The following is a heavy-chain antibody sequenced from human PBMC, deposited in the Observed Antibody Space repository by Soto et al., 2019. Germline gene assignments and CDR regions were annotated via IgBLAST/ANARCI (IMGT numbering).Heavy chain of an antibody. Sequence: PGGSLRLSCAASVFTFSDYYMSWIRQAPGKGLEWVSYISSSSSYTNYADSVKGRFTISRDNAKNSLYLQMNSLRAEDTAVYYCARDGFYGSGSFWGQGTLVTVSS. V-gene: IGHV3-11*06. CDR2: ISSSSSYT. D-gene: IGHD3-10*01. CDR3: ARDGFYGSGSF. CDR1: VFTFSDYY. J-gene: IGHJ4*02.